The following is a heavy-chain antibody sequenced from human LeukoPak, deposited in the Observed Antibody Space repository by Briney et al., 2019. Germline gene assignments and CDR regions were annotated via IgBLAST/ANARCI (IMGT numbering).Heavy chain of an antibody. CDR3: ARASDFSFKD. CDR2: ISSSSSTI. CDR1: GFTFSIYS. V-gene: IGHV3-48*01. J-gene: IGHJ4*02. D-gene: IGHD3-3*01. Sequence: GGSLRLSCAASGFTFSIYSMSWVRQAPGKGLEWVSYISSSSSTISYADSVKGRFTISRDNAENSLYLQMNSLRAEDTAVYYCARASDFSFKDWGQGTLVTVSS.